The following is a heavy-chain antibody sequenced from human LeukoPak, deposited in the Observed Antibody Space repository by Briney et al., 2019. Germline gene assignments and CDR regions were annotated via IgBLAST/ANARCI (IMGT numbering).Heavy chain of an antibody. CDR2: ISWNSRSI. J-gene: IGHJ4*02. Sequence: PGRSLRLSCATSGFTFNDYAMYWVRQAPGKGLEWVSGISWNSRSIAYADSVKGRFTISRDNAKNSLYPQMNSLRAEDMALYYCAKEGSSWSTFDYWGQGTLVTVSS. V-gene: IGHV3-9*03. CDR3: AKEGSSWSTFDY. CDR1: GFTFNDYA. D-gene: IGHD6-13*01.